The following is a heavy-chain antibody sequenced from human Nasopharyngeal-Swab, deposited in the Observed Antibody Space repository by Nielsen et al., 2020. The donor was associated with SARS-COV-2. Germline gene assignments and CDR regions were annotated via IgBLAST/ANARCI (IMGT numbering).Heavy chain of an antibody. CDR1: GGSFSDYY. Sequence: SETLSLTCAVYGGSFSDYYWSWIRQPPGKGLEWTAEINHSGSTNYNPSLKSRVTISVDTSKNQFSLNLRSVTAADTAVYYCARDPSVVRGVRRFDYWGQGTLVTVSS. CDR2: INHSGST. CDR3: ARDPSVVRGVRRFDY. D-gene: IGHD3-10*01. J-gene: IGHJ4*02. V-gene: IGHV4-34*01.